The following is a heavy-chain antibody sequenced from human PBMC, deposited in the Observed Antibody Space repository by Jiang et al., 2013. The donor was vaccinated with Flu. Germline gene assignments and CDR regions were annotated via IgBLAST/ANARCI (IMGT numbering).Heavy chain of an antibody. CDR2: IRSKAYGGTT. CDR1: GFTFGDYA. D-gene: IGHD3-22*01. J-gene: IGHJ4*02. V-gene: IGHV3-49*05. Sequence: VQLLESGGGLVKPGRSLRLSCTASGFTFGDYAMSWFRQAPGKGLEWVGFIRSKAYGGTTEYAASVKGRFTISRDDSKSIAYLQMNSLKTEDTAVYYCTRPNYYDSSGYPYHFDYWAREPWSPSPQ. CDR3: TRPNYYDSSGYPYHFDY.